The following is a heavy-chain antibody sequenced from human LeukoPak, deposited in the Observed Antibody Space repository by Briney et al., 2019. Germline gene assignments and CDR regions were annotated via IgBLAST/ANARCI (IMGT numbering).Heavy chain of an antibody. CDR1: GFTFSGSA. CDR2: IRSTANGYAT. V-gene: IGHV3-73*01. CDR3: TRDQTPYY. J-gene: IGHJ4*02. Sequence: GGSLRLSCAASGFTFSGSALHWVRQASGKGLEWVGRIRSTANGYATAYAASVKGRFTISRDDSKNTAYLQMDSLKTEDTAVYYCTRDQTPYYWGQGTLVTVSS.